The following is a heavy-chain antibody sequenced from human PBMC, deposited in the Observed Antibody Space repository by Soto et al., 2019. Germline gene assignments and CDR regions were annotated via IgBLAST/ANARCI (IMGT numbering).Heavy chain of an antibody. CDR3: AKDLHYYGSGSPSSYYYGMDV. D-gene: IGHD3-10*01. CDR2: ISYDGSNK. J-gene: IGHJ6*02. CDR1: GFTFSSYG. Sequence: LRLSCAASGFTFSSYGMHWVRQAPGKGLEWVAVISYDGSNKYYADSVKGRFTISRDNSKNTLYLQMNSLRAEDTAVYYCAKDLHYYGSGSPSSYYYGMDVWGQGTTVTVSS. V-gene: IGHV3-30*18.